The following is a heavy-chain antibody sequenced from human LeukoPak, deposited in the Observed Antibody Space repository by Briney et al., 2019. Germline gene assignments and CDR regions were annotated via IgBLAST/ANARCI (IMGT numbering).Heavy chain of an antibody. CDR3: ARGKAAECLQD. D-gene: IGHD6-13*01. J-gene: IGHJ1*01. CDR1: GGSFSGYY. V-gene: IGHV4-34*01. CDR2: ISQGGST. Sequence: SETLSLTCAVYGGSFSGYYWTWIRQPPGKGLEWIGEISQGGSTNYSPSLKSRATIAVDTSKNQFSLRLSSVTAADTAVYYCARGKAAECLQDWGQGTLVTVSS.